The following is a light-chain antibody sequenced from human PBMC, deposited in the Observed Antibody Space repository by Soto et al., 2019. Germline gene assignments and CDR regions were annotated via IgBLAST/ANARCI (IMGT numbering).Light chain of an antibody. J-gene: IGLJ1*01. CDR2: KDN. V-gene: IGLV3-25*02. Sequence: SYGLTQPPSVSVSPGQTARITCSGDALPKQYAYWYQQKPGQAPVVVIYKDNERPSGIPERFSGSTSGTTVTLTISGVQAEDEADYFCQSSDSSGRYPYVFGSGTKV. CDR3: QSSDSSGRYPYV. CDR1: ALPKQY.